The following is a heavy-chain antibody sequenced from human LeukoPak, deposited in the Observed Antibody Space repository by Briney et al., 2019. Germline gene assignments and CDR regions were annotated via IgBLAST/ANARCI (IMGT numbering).Heavy chain of an antibody. CDR3: ARRQFNWGSAFDI. J-gene: IGHJ3*02. CDR2: IKQEGSEK. CDR1: GFTFSTYW. Sequence: PGVSLRLSCAASGFTFSTYWVSWVRQAPGKGLEWVANIKQEGSEKYYVDSVKGRFTISGDNAKNSLSLQMNSLRTEDTAVYYCARRQFNWGSAFDIWGQGTMVTVSS. V-gene: IGHV3-7*01. D-gene: IGHD7-27*01.